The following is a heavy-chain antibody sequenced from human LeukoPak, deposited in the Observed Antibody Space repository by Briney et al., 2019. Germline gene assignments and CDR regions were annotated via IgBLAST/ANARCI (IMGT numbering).Heavy chain of an antibody. CDR2: IYSGGST. Sequence: AGSLRLSCAASGFTVSSNYMSWVRQAPGKGLEWGSVIYSGGSTYYADSVKGRFTISRDNSKNTLYLQMNSLSAEDTAVYYCARDPGTRRDYWGQGTLVTVSS. CDR1: GFTVSSNY. J-gene: IGHJ4*02. CDR3: ARDPGTRRDY. V-gene: IGHV3-53*01.